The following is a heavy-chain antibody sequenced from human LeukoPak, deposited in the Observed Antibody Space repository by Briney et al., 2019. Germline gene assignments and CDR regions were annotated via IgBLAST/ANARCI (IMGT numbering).Heavy chain of an antibody. J-gene: IGHJ4*02. V-gene: IGHV3-30*04. D-gene: IGHD1-26*01. Sequence: GGSLRLSCAASGFTFTGYAMNWVRQAPGKGLEWVAVISYDGSNKYYVDSMKGRFTISRDNSKNTLYLQMNSLRAEDTAVYYCAKDQVRGSYYLGYWGQGTLVTVSS. CDR3: AKDQVRGSYYLGY. CDR2: ISYDGSNK. CDR1: GFTFTGYA.